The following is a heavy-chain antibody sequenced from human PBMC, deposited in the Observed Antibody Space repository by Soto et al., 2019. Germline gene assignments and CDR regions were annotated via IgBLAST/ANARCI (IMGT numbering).Heavy chain of an antibody. CDR1: GGSIRSGDYY. Sequence: QIQLHESGPGLVKPSQTLSLTCTVSGGSIRSGDYYWSWIRQTPERGLEWCGYVHYSGNTFYNPSLKSRATISLDTSRNQFCLNLSSVTAADSAVYYCAREIMAADHFDYWGQGALVTVSS. J-gene: IGHJ4*02. D-gene: IGHD6-13*01. CDR3: AREIMAADHFDY. V-gene: IGHV4-30-4*01. CDR2: VHYSGNT.